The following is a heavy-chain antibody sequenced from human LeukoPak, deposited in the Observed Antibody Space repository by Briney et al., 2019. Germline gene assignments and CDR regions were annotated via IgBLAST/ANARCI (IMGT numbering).Heavy chain of an antibody. CDR3: ARDISSSSFAFDI. CDR2: IYHSGST. J-gene: IGHJ3*02. CDR1: GGSISSYY. D-gene: IGHD6-6*01. V-gene: IGHV4-59*01. Sequence: TLETLSLTCTVSGGSISSYYWSWIRQPPGKGLEWIGYIYHSGSTNYNPSLKSRVTISVDTSKNQFSLKLSSVTAADTAVYYCARDISSSSFAFDIWGQGTMVTVSS.